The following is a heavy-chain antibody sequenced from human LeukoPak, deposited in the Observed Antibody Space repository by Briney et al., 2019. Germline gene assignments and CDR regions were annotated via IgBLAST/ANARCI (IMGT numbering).Heavy chain of an antibody. CDR3: AREPPDTMIVVVPSRYGMDV. CDR1: GGTFISYA. J-gene: IGHJ6*02. D-gene: IGHD3-22*01. CDR2: IIPIFGTA. Sequence: GASVKVSCKASGGTFISYAISWVRQAPGQGLEWMGGIIPIFGTANYAQKFQGRVTITADESTSTAYMELSSLRSEDTAVYYCAREPPDTMIVVVPSRYGMDVWGQGTTVTVSS. V-gene: IGHV1-69*13.